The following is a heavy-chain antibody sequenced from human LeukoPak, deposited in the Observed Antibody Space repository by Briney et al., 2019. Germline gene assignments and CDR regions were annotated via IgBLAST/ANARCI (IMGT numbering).Heavy chain of an antibody. CDR2: IYHGGST. Sequence: PSGTLSLTCAVSGGSISSSNWWSWVRQPPGKGLEWIGEIYHGGSTNYNPSLKSRVTISVDTSKNQFSLKLSSVTAADTAVYYCARDRSSGLYYFDYWGQGTLVTVSS. V-gene: IGHV4-4*02. D-gene: IGHD6-19*01. CDR1: GGSISSSNW. J-gene: IGHJ4*02. CDR3: ARDRSSGLYYFDY.